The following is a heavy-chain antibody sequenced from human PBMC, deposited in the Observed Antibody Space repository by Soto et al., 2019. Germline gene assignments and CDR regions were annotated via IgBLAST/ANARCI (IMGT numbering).Heavy chain of an antibody. V-gene: IGHV3-74*01. CDR2: TNSDGTTT. J-gene: IGHJ3*02. Sequence: GGSLRLSCAASGFTFSSYWMHWVRQGPGKGLVWVSRTNSDGTTTTYADSVKGRFTISRDNAKNTLYLQMNSLRAEDTAVYYCARDREGFRDVFDIWGQGTMVTVSS. CDR3: ARDREGFRDVFDI. CDR1: GFTFSSYW.